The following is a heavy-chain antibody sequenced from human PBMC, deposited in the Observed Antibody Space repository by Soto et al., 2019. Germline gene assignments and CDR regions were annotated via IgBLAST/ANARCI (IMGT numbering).Heavy chain of an antibody. CDR1: GFTFNTYT. CDR3: ARGVGIDY. Sequence: NPGGSLRLSCSASGFTFNTYTMNWVRQAPGKGLEWVSSISSANSYIYYADSVKGRFTISRDNAENSLYLQMGSLRTEDTAVYYCARGVGIDYWGQGTLVTVSS. J-gene: IGHJ4*02. CDR2: ISSANSYI. V-gene: IGHV3-21*01. D-gene: IGHD7-27*01.